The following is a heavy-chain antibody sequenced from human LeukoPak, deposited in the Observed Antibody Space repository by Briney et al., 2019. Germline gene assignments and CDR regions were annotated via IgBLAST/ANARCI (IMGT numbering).Heavy chain of an antibody. D-gene: IGHD1/OR15-1a*01. CDR2: IWHDGDTK. J-gene: IGHJ4*02. CDR1: GFTFNNYG. CDR3: VKDSTTRASNLPDY. Sequence: GGSLRLSCEASGFTFNNYGMRWVRQAPGKGLEWVADIWHDGDTKFYADSVKGRFTISRDKSKNTLYLEMNSLRAEDTAVYYCVKDSTTRASNLPDYWGQGTLVTVSS. V-gene: IGHV3-33*03.